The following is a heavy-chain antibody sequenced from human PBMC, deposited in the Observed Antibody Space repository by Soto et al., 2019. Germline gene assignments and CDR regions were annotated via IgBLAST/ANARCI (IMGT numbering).Heavy chain of an antibody. Sequence: GASVKVSCKASGGTFSSYAISWVRQAPGQGLEWMGGIIPIFGTANYAQKFQGRVTITADESTSTAYMELSSLRSEDTAVYYCARDPVYDSSGYYWRYWGQGTLVTVSS. V-gene: IGHV1-69*13. J-gene: IGHJ4*02. D-gene: IGHD3-22*01. CDR3: ARDPVYDSSGYYWRY. CDR1: GGTFSSYA. CDR2: IIPIFGTA.